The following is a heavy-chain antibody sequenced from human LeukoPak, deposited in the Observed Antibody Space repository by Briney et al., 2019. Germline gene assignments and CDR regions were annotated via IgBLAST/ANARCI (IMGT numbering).Heavy chain of an antibody. V-gene: IGHV1-2*02. J-gene: IGHJ4*02. D-gene: IGHD6-19*01. CDR3: AREPSYSSGCLRG. CDR2: INPNSGGT. CDR1: RGTFSSYT. Sequence: GASVKVPCKASRGTFSSYTISWVRQAPGQGLEWMGWINPNSGGTNYAQKFQGRVTMTRDTSISTAYMELSRLRSDDTAVYYCAREPSYSSGCLRGWGQGTLVTVSS.